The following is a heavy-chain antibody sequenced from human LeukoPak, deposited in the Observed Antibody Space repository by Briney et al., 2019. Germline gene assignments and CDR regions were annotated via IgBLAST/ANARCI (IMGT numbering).Heavy chain of an antibody. CDR1: GGSISSYY. CDR2: IYYSGST. CDR3: ARARITPNCSSTSCYSSLRTLSMDV. D-gene: IGHD2-2*02. V-gene: IGHV4-59*12. Sequence: SETLSLTCTVSGGSISSYYWSWIRQPPGKGLEWIGYIYYSGSTNYNPSLKSRVTISVDTSKNQFSLKLSSVTAADTAVYYCARARITPNCSSTSCYSSLRTLSMDVWGQGTTVTVSS. J-gene: IGHJ6*02.